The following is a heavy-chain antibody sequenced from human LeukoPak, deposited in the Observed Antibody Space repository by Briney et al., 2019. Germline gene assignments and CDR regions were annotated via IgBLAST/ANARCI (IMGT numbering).Heavy chain of an antibody. CDR3: ARRGGGPSRNYYYMDV. V-gene: IGHV4-34*01. CDR2: INHSGST. J-gene: IGHJ6*03. CDR1: GGSFSGYY. D-gene: IGHD4-23*01. Sequence: SETLSLTCAVYGGSFSGYYRSWIRQPPGKGLEWIGEINHSGSTNYNPSLKSRVTISVDTSKNQFSLKLSSVTAADTAVYYCARRGGGPSRNYYYMDVWGKGTTVTVSS.